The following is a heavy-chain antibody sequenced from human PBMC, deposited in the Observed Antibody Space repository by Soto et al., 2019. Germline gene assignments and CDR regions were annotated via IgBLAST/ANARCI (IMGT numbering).Heavy chain of an antibody. CDR1: GYSFTNYW. D-gene: IGHD3-16*01. CDR2: IFPGDSDT. CDR3: ATPKQPYFCRYSYYVFRYWYFVF. J-gene: IGHJ2*01. Sequence: GESLKISCKGSGYSFTNYWIGWVRQKPGKGLEWMGTIFPGDSDTRYSPSFQGQVTISADKSTNTAYLQWSSLKASDTAMYYCATPKQPYFCRYSYYVFRYWYFVFRRRGCLVT. V-gene: IGHV5-51*01.